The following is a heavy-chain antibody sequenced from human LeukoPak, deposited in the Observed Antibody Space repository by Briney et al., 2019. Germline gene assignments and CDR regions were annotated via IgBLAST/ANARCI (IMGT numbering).Heavy chain of an antibody. V-gene: IGHV4-31*03. CDR3: ARDWGTYFDY. CDR1: GGFISSGGSR. D-gene: IGHD7-27*01. J-gene: IGHJ4*02. CDR2: IYYSGST. Sequence: PSETLSLTCNVSGGFISSGGSRWSWIRQHPGKGLEWIGYIYYSGSTYYNPSLESRLTMSVDTSKNQFSLHLTSVTAADTAVYYCARDWGTYFDYWGQGTLVTVSS.